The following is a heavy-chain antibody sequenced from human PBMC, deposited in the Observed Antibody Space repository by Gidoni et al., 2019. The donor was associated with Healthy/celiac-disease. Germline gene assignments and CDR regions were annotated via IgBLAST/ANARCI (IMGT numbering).Heavy chain of an antibody. D-gene: IGHD3-10*01. V-gene: IGHV5-51*01. CDR2: IYPGDSDT. J-gene: IGHJ3*02. Sequence: EVQLVQSGAEVKKPGESLKISCKGSGYSFTSYWIGWVRQMPGKGLEWMGIIYPGDSDTRYSPSFQGQVTISADKSISTAYLQWSSLKASDTAMYYCARRARTYYYGSGEDAFDIWGQGTMVTVSS. CDR1: GYSFTSYW. CDR3: ARRARTYYYGSGEDAFDI.